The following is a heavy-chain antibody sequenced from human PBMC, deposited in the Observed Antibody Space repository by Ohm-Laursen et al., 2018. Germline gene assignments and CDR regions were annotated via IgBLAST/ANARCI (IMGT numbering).Heavy chain of an antibody. CDR3: ARDSYSSSWYLTDAFDI. J-gene: IGHJ3*02. D-gene: IGHD6-13*01. V-gene: IGHV4-4*07. CDR1: GGSISSYY. Sequence: TLSLTCTVSGGSISSYYWSWIRQPAGKELEWIGRIYSTGSTNYNPSLKSRVTMSVDTSKDQFSVKLSAVTAADTAVYYCARDSYSSSWYLTDAFDIWGQGTMVTVSS. CDR2: IYSTGST.